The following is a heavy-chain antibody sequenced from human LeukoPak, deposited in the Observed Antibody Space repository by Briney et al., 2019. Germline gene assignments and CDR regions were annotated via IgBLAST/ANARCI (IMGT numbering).Heavy chain of an antibody. V-gene: IGHV6-1*01. CDR1: GDSVSSNTPA. CDR2: TYYRSKWHN. D-gene: IGHD6-13*01. J-gene: IGHJ4*02. CDR3: ARQQRGAFDY. Sequence: PSQTLSLTCAISGDSVSSNTPAWNWIRQSPSRGLEWLGRTYYRSKWHNDYAVSVRSRITINPDTAKNQFSLQLNSVTPEDTAVYYCARQQRGAFDYWGQGTLVTVSS.